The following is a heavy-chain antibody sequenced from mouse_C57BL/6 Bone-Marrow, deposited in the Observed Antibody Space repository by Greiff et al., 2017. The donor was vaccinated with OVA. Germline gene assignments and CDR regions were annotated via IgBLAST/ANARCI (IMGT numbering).Heavy chain of an antibody. D-gene: IGHD1-1*01. CDR3: ARSPITTVVATRYFDV. CDR2: IDPNSGGT. V-gene: IGHV1-72*01. CDR1: GYTFTSYW. Sequence: QVQLQQPGAELVKPGASVKLSCKASGYTFTSYWMHWVKQRPGRGLEWIGRIDPNSGGTKYNEKFKSKATLTVDKPSSTAYMQLSSLTSEDSAVYYCARSPITTVVATRYFDVSGTGTTVTVSS. J-gene: IGHJ1*03.